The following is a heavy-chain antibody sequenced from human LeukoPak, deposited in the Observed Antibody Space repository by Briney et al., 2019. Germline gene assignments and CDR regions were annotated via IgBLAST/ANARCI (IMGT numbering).Heavy chain of an antibody. V-gene: IGHV3-30*02. CDR1: GFTFSSYG. D-gene: IGHD6-19*01. J-gene: IGHJ4*02. CDR3: AKVNSSGWYYFDY. CDR2: IRYDGSNK. Sequence: GGSLRLSCAASGFTFSSYGMHRVRQAPGKGLEWVAFIRYDGSNKYYADSVKGRFTISRDNSKNTLYLQMNSLRAEDTAVYYCAKVNSSGWYYFDYWGQGTLVTVSS.